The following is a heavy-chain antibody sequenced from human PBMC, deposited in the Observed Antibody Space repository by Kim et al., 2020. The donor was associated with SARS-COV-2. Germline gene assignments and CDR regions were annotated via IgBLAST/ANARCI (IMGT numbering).Heavy chain of an antibody. Sequence: YADSGKGRFPISRDNSKNTLYLQMNSLRAEDTAVYYCAKDRAAAGNYYFDYWVQGTLVTVSS. V-gene: IGHV3-30*02. D-gene: IGHD6-13*01. CDR3: AKDRAAAGNYYFDY. J-gene: IGHJ4*02.